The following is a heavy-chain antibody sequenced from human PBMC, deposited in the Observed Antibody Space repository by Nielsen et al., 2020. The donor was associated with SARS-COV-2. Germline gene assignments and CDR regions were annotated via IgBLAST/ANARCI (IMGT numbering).Heavy chain of an antibody. CDR2: ISYDGSNK. V-gene: IGHV3-30*03. D-gene: IGHD5-18*01. CDR3: ARDSVDTAMATGTFDY. CDR1: GFTFSSYG. J-gene: IGHJ4*02. Sequence: GESLKISCAASGFTFSSYGMHWVRQAPGKGLEWVAVISYDGSNKYYADSVKGRFTISRDNSKNTLYLQMNSPRAEDTAVYYCARDSVDTAMATGTFDYWGQGTLVTVSS.